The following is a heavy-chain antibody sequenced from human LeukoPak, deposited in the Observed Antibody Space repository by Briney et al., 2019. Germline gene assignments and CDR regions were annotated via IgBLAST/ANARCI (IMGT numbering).Heavy chain of an antibody. CDR2: ISYDGSNK. Sequence: GRSLRLSCAASGFTFSSYAMHWVRQAPGKGLEWVAVISYDGSNKYYADSVEGRFTIPRDNSKNTLYLQMNSLRAEDTAVYYCARAVGSGSYRGSGYWGQGTLVTVSS. V-gene: IGHV3-30-3*01. D-gene: IGHD1-26*01. CDR1: GFTFSSYA. J-gene: IGHJ4*02. CDR3: ARAVGSGSYRGSGY.